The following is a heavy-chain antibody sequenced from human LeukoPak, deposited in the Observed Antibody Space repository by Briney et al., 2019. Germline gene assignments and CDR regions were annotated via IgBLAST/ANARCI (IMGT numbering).Heavy chain of an antibody. CDR2: ISYDGSNK. Sequence: GGSLRLSCAASGFIFSSYNINWVRQAPGKGLEWVAVISYDGSNKYYADSVKGRFTISRDNAKNSLYLQMNSLRAEDTAVYYCAKERRLELRGSDAFDIWGQGTMVTVSS. V-gene: IGHV3-30*18. CDR3: AKERRLELRGSDAFDI. J-gene: IGHJ3*02. CDR1: GFIFSSYN. D-gene: IGHD1-7*01.